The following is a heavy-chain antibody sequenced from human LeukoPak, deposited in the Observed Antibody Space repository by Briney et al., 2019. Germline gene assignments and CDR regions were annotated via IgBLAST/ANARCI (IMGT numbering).Heavy chain of an antibody. V-gene: IGHV4-59*08. CDR2: IYYSGST. J-gene: IGHJ4*02. CDR1: GGSISSHH. CDR3: ARHLDIAASGTFGY. Sequence: SETLSLTCTVSGGSISSHHWSWIRQPPGKGLEWIGYIYYSGSTNYKPSLKSRVTISVDTSKNQFSLKLTSVTAADTAVYYCARHLDIAASGTFGYWGQGTLATVSS. D-gene: IGHD6-13*01.